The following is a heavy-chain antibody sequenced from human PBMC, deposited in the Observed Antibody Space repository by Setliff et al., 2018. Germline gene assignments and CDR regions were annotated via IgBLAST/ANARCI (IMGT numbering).Heavy chain of an antibody. Sequence: PSETLSLTCTASGGSISTDHYYWGWIRQPPGKGLEWIGSIDYTGNTWHNPSLKSRVTISVDTSKNPFSLNLSSVTAADTAVYYCAAPGGGSYRFWGQGTLVTVSS. J-gene: IGHJ4*02. CDR1: GGSISTDHYY. CDR2: IDYTGNT. CDR3: AAPGGGSYRF. V-gene: IGHV4-39*01. D-gene: IGHD1-26*01.